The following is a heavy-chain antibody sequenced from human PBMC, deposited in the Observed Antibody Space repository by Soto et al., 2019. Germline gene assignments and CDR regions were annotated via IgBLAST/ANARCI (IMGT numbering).Heavy chain of an antibody. Sequence: GGSLRLSCAASGFTFSSYAMSWVRQAPGKGLEWVSAISGSGGSTYYADSVKGRFTISRDNSKNTLYLQMNSLRAEDTAVYYCAKEGGYDILTGYYNSVDNWFDPWGQGTLVTVSS. D-gene: IGHD3-9*01. CDR3: AKEGGYDILTGYYNSVDNWFDP. J-gene: IGHJ5*02. V-gene: IGHV3-23*01. CDR1: GFTFSSYA. CDR2: ISGSGGST.